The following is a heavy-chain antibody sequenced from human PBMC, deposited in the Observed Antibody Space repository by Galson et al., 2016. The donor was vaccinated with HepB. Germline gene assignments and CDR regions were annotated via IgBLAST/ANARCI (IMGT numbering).Heavy chain of an antibody. CDR3: ARDRLRGVVGSFHP. CDR2: IYDGGLT. J-gene: IGHJ5*02. CDR1: GFTVSDNY. V-gene: IGHV3-53*01. Sequence: SLRLSCAASGFTVSDNYITWVRQAPGKGLEWVSIIYDGGLTYYADSVKGRFTISRDSSKNTVYLQMNSLTAEDTAIYYCARDRLRGVVGSFHPWGQGTLVTVSS. D-gene: IGHD3-10*01.